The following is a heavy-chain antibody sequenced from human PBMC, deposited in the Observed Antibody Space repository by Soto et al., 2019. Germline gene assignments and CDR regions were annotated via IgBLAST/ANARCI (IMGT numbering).Heavy chain of an antibody. CDR3: AHLSGE. V-gene: IGHV3-7*01. Sequence: EVQLVESGGGMVQPGGSLRLSCVGGPTYNFSNYWMSWVRQVPGRGLEWVANMNQDGTKKYYVGTVKGRFTISRDNAKKSVFLQMNSLRVDDTAVYYCAHLSGEWGRGSRVAVSS. J-gene: IGHJ4*02. D-gene: IGHD3-10*01. CDR2: MNQDGTKK. CDR1: TYNFSNYW.